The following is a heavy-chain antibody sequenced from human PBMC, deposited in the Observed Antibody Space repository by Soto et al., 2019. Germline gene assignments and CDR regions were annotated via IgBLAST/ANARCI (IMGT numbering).Heavy chain of an antibody. J-gene: IGHJ4*02. CDR3: ARHRVGIQLPKY. CDR1: GYSFTSYW. Sequence: EVQLVQSGAEVKKPGESLRISCKGSGYSFTSYWISWVRQMPGKGLEWMGRIDPSDSYTNYSPSFQGHVTISADKSISAAYLQWSSLKASDTAMYYCARHRVGIQLPKYWGQGTLVTVSS. CDR2: IDPSDSYT. D-gene: IGHD5-18*01. V-gene: IGHV5-10-1*03.